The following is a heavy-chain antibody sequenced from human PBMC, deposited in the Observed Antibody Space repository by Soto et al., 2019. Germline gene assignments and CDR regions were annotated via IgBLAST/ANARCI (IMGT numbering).Heavy chain of an antibody. CDR2: ISAYNGNT. CDR1: GYTFTSYG. Sequence: ASVKVSCKASGYTFTSYGISWVRQAPGQGLEWMGWISAYNGNTNYAQKLQGRVTMTTDTSTSTAYMELSSLRSEDTAVYYCARTNLTGTFAENWFDPWGQGTLVTVSS. J-gene: IGHJ5*02. CDR3: ARTNLTGTFAENWFDP. D-gene: IGHD1-7*01. V-gene: IGHV1-18*01.